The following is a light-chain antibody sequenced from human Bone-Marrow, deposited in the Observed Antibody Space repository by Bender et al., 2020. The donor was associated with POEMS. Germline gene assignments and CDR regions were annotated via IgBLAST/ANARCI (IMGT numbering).Light chain of an antibody. CDR2: EVN. CDR3: QSYDNSLGGWV. V-gene: IGLV2-23*02. Sequence: QSALTQPASVSGSPGQSITISCTGTSSHVGSASLVSWYQQYPGNAPKLIIYEVNQRPSGISDRFSGSKSGNTASLTISGLQTEDEGDYYCQSYDNSLGGWVFGGGTKLTVL. J-gene: IGLJ3*02. CDR1: SSHVGSASL.